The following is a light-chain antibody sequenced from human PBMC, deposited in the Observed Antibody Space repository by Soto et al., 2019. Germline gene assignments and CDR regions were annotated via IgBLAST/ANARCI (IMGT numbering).Light chain of an antibody. J-gene: IGKJ1*01. CDR2: AAS. Sequence: DIQMTQSPFSLSASVGDRVTITCRASRSISIFLNWYQQKPGKAPKLLIYAASSLQSGVPSRFSGSGSGTDFTLTISSLQPEDFATYYCQQSYSTPWTFGQGTKVDIK. V-gene: IGKV1-39*01. CDR1: RSISIF. CDR3: QQSYSTPWT.